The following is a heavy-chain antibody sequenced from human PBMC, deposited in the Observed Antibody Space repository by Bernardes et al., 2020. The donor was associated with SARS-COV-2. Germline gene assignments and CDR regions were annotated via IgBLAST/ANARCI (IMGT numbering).Heavy chain of an antibody. CDR3: ARDGRLGSGDFYGMDV. CDR2: IWYDGSNK. D-gene: IGHD1-26*01. CDR1: GFTFSTYG. J-gene: IGHJ6*02. Sequence: GGSLRLSRTASGFTFSTYGMHWVRQAPGKGLEWVGVIWYDGSNKYYAEAVKGRFSISRDNFKNTMHLQISSLRVEDTAVYYCARDGRLGSGDFYGMDVWGQGTTVTVSS. V-gene: IGHV3-33*01.